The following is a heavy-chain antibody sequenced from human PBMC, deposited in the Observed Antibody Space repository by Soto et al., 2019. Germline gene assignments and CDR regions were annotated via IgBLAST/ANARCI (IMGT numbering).Heavy chain of an antibody. CDR3: NRETVAAMTGLDY. CDR2: ISVSDAFI. CDR1: GFNVGAFA. Sequence: EVQLLESGGDLVQPGGSLRLSCAASGFNVGAFAVSWVRQAPGKGLEWVSGISVSDAFIYYADSVRGRFSISRDASENMLYLQLNSIRVDDTALYFCNRETVAAMTGLDYWGPGTLVTVSS. D-gene: IGHD3-9*01. V-gene: IGHV3-23*01. J-gene: IGHJ4*02.